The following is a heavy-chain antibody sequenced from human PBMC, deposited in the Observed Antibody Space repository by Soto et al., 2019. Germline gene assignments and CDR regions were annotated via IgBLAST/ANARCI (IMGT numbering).Heavy chain of an antibody. CDR3: ASNRQWLVLRAFDI. CDR2: FDPEDGET. Sequence: ASVKASCKVSGYTLTELSMHWVRQAPGTGLEWMGGFDPEDGETIYAQKFQGRVTMTEDTSTDTAYMELSSLRSEDTAVYYCASNRQWLVLRAFDIWGQGTMVTVSS. J-gene: IGHJ3*02. V-gene: IGHV1-24*01. D-gene: IGHD6-19*01. CDR1: GYTLTELS.